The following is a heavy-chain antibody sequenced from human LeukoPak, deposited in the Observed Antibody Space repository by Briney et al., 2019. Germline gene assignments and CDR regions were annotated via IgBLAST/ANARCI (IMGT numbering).Heavy chain of an antibody. V-gene: IGHV3-30*14. CDR3: ARELVPSHYYYGMDV. D-gene: IGHD2-2*01. J-gene: IGHJ6*02. CDR2: ISYDGSNK. CDR1: GFTFSSYA. Sequence: GGSLRLSCAASGFTFSSYAMHWVRQAPGKGLEWVAVISYDGSNKYYADSVKGRFTISRDNSKNTLYLQMNSLRAEDTAVYYCARELVPSHYYYGMDVWGQGTTVTVSS.